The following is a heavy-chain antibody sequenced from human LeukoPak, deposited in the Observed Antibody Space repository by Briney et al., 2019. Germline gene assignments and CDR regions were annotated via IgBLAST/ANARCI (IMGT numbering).Heavy chain of an antibody. CDR1: GFTFSSYA. V-gene: IGHV3-23*01. D-gene: IGHD3-3*01. CDR2: ISGSGGST. J-gene: IGHJ4*02. Sequence: GGSLRLSCAASGFTFSSYAMSWVRQAPGKGLEWVSAISGSGGSTYYADSVKGRFTISRDSSKNTLYLQMNSLRAEDTAVYYCATDYDFWSGYSVWGQGTLVTVSS. CDR3: ATDYDFWSGYSV.